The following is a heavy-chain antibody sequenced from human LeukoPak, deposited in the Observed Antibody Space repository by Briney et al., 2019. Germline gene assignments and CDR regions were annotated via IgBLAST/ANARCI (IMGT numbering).Heavy chain of an antibody. CDR3: ARVYCSSTSCYTGESGY. CDR1: GYTFTSYG. CDR2: ISAYNGNT. J-gene: IGHJ4*02. D-gene: IGHD2-2*02. V-gene: IGHV1-18*01. Sequence: GASVKVSCKASGYTFTSYGISWVRQAPGQGLEWMGWISAYNGNTNYAQKLQGRVTMTTDTSTSTAYMELRSLRSDDTAVYYCARVYCSSTSCYTGESGYWGQGTLVTVSS.